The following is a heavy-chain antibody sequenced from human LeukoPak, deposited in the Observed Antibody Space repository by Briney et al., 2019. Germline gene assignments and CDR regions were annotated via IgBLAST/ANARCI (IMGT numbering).Heavy chain of an antibody. CDR1: GYSISRGFY. V-gene: IGHV4-38-2*01. D-gene: IGHD1-26*01. J-gene: IGHJ4*02. Sequence: SDTRSLTCGVSGYSISRGFYWGWIRQPPGKGLEWIGCIHHSGSTYYNSSVKSRVSISVDTSKNQFSLRLSSVTAADTAVYYCATTPGVGAPFDYWGQGALVSVSA. CDR2: IHHSGST. CDR3: ATTPGVGAPFDY.